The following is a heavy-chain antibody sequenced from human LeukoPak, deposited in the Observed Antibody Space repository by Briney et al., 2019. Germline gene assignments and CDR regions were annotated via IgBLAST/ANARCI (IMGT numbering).Heavy chain of an antibody. Sequence: GGSLRLSCAASGFTFSTYWMTWVRQAPGEGLEWLSAINGRGITYYAGSVKGRFTISRDNSENTLYLQMNSLTVDDTAVYFCAKERQTGDYFTSDYWGQGTLVTVSS. CDR3: AKERQTGDYFTSDY. J-gene: IGHJ4*02. CDR2: INGRGIT. D-gene: IGHD4-17*01. V-gene: IGHV3-23*01. CDR1: GFTFSTYW.